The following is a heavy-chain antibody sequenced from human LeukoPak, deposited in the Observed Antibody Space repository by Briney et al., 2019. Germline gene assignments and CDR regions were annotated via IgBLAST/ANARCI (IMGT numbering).Heavy chain of an antibody. Sequence: PGGSLRLSCAASGFTFSNAWMSWVRQAPGKGLEWVARIKSKTDGGTTDYAAPVKGRFTISRDDSKNTLYLQMNSLKTEDTAVYYCTTDLHLPIQTHWGQGTLVTVSS. J-gene: IGHJ4*02. CDR1: GFTFSNAW. V-gene: IGHV3-15*01. CDR2: IKSKTDGGTT. CDR3: TTDLHLPIQTH. D-gene: IGHD3-3*02.